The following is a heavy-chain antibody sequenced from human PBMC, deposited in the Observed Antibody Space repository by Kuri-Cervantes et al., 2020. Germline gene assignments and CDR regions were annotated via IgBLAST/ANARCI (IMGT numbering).Heavy chain of an antibody. J-gene: IGHJ4*02. V-gene: IGHV3-9*01. CDR3: AARWFN. CDR2: ISWNSGSI. D-gene: IGHD3-10*01. CDR1: GFTFDDYA. Sequence: GGSLRLSCAASGFTFDDYAMHWVRQAPGKGLEWVSGISWNSGSIGYADSVKGRFTISRDNAKNSLYLQMNSLRAEDTALYYCAARWFNWGQGTLVTVSS.